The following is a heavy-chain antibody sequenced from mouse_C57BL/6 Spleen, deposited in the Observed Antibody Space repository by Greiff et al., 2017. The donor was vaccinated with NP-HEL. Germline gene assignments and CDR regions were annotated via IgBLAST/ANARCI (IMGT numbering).Heavy chain of an antibody. CDR3: ARRVAYGNFDY. V-gene: IGHV1-69*01. Sequence: VQLQQPGAELVMPGASVKLSCKASGYTFTSYWMHWVKQRPGQGLEWIGEIDPSDSYTNYNQKFKGKSTLTVDKSSSTAFMQLSSLTSEDSAVYYCARRVAYGNFDYWGQGTTLTVSS. CDR2: IDPSDSYT. CDR1: GYTFTSYW. D-gene: IGHD1-1*01. J-gene: IGHJ2*01.